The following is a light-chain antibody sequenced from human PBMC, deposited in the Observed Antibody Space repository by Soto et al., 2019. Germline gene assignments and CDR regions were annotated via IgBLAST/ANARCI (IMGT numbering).Light chain of an antibody. Sequence: EIVLTQSPATLSLSPGERATLSCRASENVGSYLGWYQQNRGQAPRLLIYDASNRATGIPARFSGSGSGTDFTLTISSLEPADFAVYYCQHRSNWPRTFGQGTKVEIK. V-gene: IGKV3-11*01. CDR3: QHRSNWPRT. J-gene: IGKJ1*01. CDR1: ENVGSY. CDR2: DAS.